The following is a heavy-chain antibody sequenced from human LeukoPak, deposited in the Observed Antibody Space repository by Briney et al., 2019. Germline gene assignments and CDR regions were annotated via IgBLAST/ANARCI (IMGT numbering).Heavy chain of an antibody. CDR3: ARDRDSSSWYGARATNWFDP. Sequence: GGSLRLSCAASGLRFSDYHMDWVRQAPGKGLEWVSYISSSGTTIYYADSVKGRFTISRDNSKNTLYLQMNSLRAEDTAVYCCARDRDSSSWYGARATNWFDPWGQGTLVTVSS. CDR1: GLRFSDYH. D-gene: IGHD6-13*01. V-gene: IGHV3-11*04. J-gene: IGHJ5*02. CDR2: ISSSGTTI.